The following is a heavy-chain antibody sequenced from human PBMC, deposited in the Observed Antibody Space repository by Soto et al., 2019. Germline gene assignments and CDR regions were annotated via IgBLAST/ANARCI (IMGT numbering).Heavy chain of an antibody. V-gene: IGHV3-48*03. Sequence: GSLTLSCAVAGFPLSSYEMHWVSQAPGKGPEWVSYITSSSDAIYYAASVKGRFTVSRDNAKNSLYLQMNSLRAEDTAVYYCAILDFGDYLLSYGVDVWGQGNTVTVSS. J-gene: IGHJ6*02. CDR3: AILDFGDYLLSYGVDV. D-gene: IGHD4-17*01. CDR2: ITSSSDAI. CDR1: GFPLSSYE.